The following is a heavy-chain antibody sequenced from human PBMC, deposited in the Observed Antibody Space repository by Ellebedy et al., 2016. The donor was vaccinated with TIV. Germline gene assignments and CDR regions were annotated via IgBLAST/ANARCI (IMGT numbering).Heavy chain of an antibody. CDR3: ARDPVGVGPAFDV. Sequence: GESLKISCAASGFTFSNYAMSSVRQAPGQGLEWVSGISGSGGSTYYAESVKGRFTISRDNSKNTLYLQMNSLRAEDTAIYYCARDPVGVGPAFDVWGQGTMVTVSS. J-gene: IGHJ3*01. V-gene: IGHV3-23*01. D-gene: IGHD4-23*01. CDR1: GFTFSNYA. CDR2: ISGSGGST.